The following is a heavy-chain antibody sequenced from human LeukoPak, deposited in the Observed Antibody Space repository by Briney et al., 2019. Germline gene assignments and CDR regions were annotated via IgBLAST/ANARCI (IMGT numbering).Heavy chain of an antibody. CDR2: IYYSGST. CDR3: ERYNYDFWSGYSKWFDP. CDR1: GGSISSSY. V-gene: IGHV4-59*01. Sequence: NPSETLSLTCTVSGGSISSSYWSWIRQPPGKGLEWLGYIYYSGSTNYNPSLKSRVTISVDTSKNQFSLKLSSVTAADTAVYYCERYNYDFWSGYSKWFDPWGQGTLVTVPS. J-gene: IGHJ5*02. D-gene: IGHD3-3*01.